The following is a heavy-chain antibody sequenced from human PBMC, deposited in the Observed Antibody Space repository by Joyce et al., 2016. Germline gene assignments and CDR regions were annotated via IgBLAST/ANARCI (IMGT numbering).Heavy chain of an antibody. CDR2: IYCGDSET. CDR3: ARLPSVVMPARRGDYCYYMDL. CDR1: GYSFSSYW. J-gene: IGHJ6*03. V-gene: IGHV5-51*01. Sequence: EVQLVQSGAEVKKSGESLKMSCKASGYSFSSYWIGWVRQMPGKGLQYMGIIYCGDSETNYSPSFQGQVTLSVDKSISTAYLQLNSLKASDTAIYFCARLPSVVMPARRGDYCYYMDLWGKGTTVTVSS. D-gene: IGHD2-15*01.